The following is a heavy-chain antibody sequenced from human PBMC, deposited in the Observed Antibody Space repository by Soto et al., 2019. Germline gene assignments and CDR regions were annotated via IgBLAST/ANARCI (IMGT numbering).Heavy chain of an antibody. CDR2: IIPILGIA. J-gene: IGHJ5*02. CDR1: GGTFSSYT. Sequence: QVQLVQSGAEVKKPGSSVKVSCKASGGTFSSYTISWVRQAPGQGLEWMGRIIPILGIANYAPKLQGRVTTTADKSTSTAYMELSSLRSEDTAVYYCASGAYDFWRGCWFDPWGQGTLVTVSS. CDR3: ASGAYDFWRGCWFDP. V-gene: IGHV1-69*02. D-gene: IGHD3-3*01.